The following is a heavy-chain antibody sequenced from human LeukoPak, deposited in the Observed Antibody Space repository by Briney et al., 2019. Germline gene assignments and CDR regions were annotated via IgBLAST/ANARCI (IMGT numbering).Heavy chain of an antibody. V-gene: IGHV3-11*04. CDR3: AREVRDFGSGRRLLGDYMDV. J-gene: IGHJ6*03. D-gene: IGHD3-10*01. Sequence: GGSLRLSCAASGFTFSDYYMSWIRQAPGKGLEWVSYISSSGSTIYYADSVKGRFTISRDNAKNSLYLQMNSLRAEDTAVYYCAREVRDFGSGRRLLGDYMDVWGKGTTVTVSS. CDR2: ISSSGSTI. CDR1: GFTFSDYY.